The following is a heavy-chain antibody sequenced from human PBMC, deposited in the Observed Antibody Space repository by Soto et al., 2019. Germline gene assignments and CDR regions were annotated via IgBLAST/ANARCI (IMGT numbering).Heavy chain of an antibody. CDR1: GGSISSYY. CDR3: ARDSRGYSGYDSFDY. D-gene: IGHD5-12*01. V-gene: IGHV4-59*01. Sequence: SETLSLTCTVSGGSISSYYWSWIRRPPGKGLEWIGYIYYSGSTNYNPSLKSRVTISVDKSKNQFSLKLSSVTAADTAVYYCARDSRGYSGYDSFDYWGQGTLVTVSS. CDR2: IYYSGST. J-gene: IGHJ4*02.